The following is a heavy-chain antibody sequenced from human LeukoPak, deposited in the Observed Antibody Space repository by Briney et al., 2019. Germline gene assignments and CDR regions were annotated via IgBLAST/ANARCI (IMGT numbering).Heavy chain of an antibody. Sequence: GGTLRLSCAASGFTVSSYGMSWVRQAPGKGLEWASAISGSGGSTYYADSVKGRFTISRDNSKNTLYLQMNSLRAEDTAVYYCAKDRAFMTTVTHNWFDPWGQGTLVTVSS. CDR1: GFTVSSYG. D-gene: IGHD4-17*01. CDR2: ISGSGGST. J-gene: IGHJ5*02. V-gene: IGHV3-23*01. CDR3: AKDRAFMTTVTHNWFDP.